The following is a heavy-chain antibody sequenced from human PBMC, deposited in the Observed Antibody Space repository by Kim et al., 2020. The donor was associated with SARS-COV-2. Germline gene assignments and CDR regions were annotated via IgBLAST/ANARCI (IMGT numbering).Heavy chain of an antibody. V-gene: IGHV3-21*01. J-gene: IGHJ4*02. CDR3: ARVPGAWFGDN. D-gene: IGHD3-10*01. CDR2: I. Sequence: IYYSDSVKGRFTISRDNAKNSLDLQRNSLRAEDTAVYYCARVPGAWFGDNWGQGTLVTVSS.